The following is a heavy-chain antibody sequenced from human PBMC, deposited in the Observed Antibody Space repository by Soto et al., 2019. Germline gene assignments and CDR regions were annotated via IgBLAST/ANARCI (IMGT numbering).Heavy chain of an antibody. V-gene: IGHV4-61*01. D-gene: IGHD3-3*01. CDR2: IYYSGST. Sequence: SETLSLPCTVSGGSVSRGSYYWSWIRQPPGKGLEWIGYIYYSGSTNYNPSLKSRVTISVDTSKNQFSLKLSSVTAADTAVYYCATERGNSYYDFWSGYPVFDIWGKGTMVT. J-gene: IGHJ3*02. CDR1: GGSVSRGSYY. CDR3: ATERGNSYYDFWSGYPVFDI.